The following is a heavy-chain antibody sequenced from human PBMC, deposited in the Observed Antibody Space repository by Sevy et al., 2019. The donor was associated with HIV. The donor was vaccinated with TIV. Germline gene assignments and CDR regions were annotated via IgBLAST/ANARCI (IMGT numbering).Heavy chain of an antibody. CDR1: GFTFNTHV. J-gene: IGHJ3*01. D-gene: IGHD3-22*01. CDR3: AKVLNPALESMMEVTVRSLKGFDV. CDR2: ISGFGNT. Sequence: GGSLRLSCAASGFTFNTHVMNWVRQAPGKGLEWVSSISGFGNTYYADSVRGRFTNSRDNAKNTLYLQMNSLRADDTAVYYGAKVLNPALESMMEVTVRSLKGFDVWGQGTMVTVSS. V-gene: IGHV3-23*01.